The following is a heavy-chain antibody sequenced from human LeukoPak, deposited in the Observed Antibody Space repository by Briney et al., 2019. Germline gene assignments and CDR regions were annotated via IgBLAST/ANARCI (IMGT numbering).Heavy chain of an antibody. J-gene: IGHJ4*02. V-gene: IGHV1-69*05. CDR1: GGTFSSYA. CDR2: IIPIFGTA. D-gene: IGHD3-22*01. CDR3: ARDLYYDSRPPWFNYFDY. Sequence: SVKVSCKASGGTFSSYAISWVRQAPGQGLEWMGEIIPIFGTANYAQKFQGRVTITTDESTSTAYMELSSLRSEDTAVYYCARDLYYDSRPPWFNYFDYWGQGTLVTVSS.